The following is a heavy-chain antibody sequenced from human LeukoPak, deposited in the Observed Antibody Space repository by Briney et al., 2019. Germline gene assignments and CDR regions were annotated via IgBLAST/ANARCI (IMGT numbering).Heavy chain of an antibody. CDR1: GFTFTTYW. D-gene: IGHD3-16*01. J-gene: IGHJ5*02. CDR3: AKGDKMLTWRRTYNRFDP. Sequence: GGSLRLSCVGSGFTFTTYWMSWVRQAPGKGLEWVANIKQDGSEKYYVDSVKGRFTISRDNSKNTLYLQMNSLRAEDTAVYFCAKGDKMLTWRRTYNRFDPWGQGTLVTVSS. V-gene: IGHV3-7*01. CDR2: IKQDGSEK.